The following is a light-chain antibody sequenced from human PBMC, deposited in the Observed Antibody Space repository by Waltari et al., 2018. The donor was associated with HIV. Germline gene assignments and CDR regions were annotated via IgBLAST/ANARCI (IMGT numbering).Light chain of an antibody. V-gene: IGLV6-57*03. J-gene: IGLJ3*02. CDR2: EDR. Sequence: FMLTQPHSVSESPGKTVIISCTRDSGNLANNYVQWFPRRPGSAPTTLLYEDRRRPSGVPDRFSGSIDRSSNSASLTISGVMTEDEADYYCQSFDTTNHWVFGGGTKLTVL. CDR3: QSFDTTNHWV. CDR1: SGNLANNY.